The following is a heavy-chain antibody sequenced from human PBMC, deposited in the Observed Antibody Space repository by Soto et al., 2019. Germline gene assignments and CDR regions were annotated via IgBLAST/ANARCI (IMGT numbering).Heavy chain of an antibody. Sequence: GGSLRLSCAASGFTFSSYAMSWVRQAPGKGLEWVSAISGSGGSTYYADSVKGRFTISRDNSKNTLYLQMNSLRAEDTAVYYCAKDSAYCSGGSCLLYYFDYWGQGTLVTVSS. CDR2: ISGSGGST. CDR1: GFTFSSYA. V-gene: IGHV3-23*01. CDR3: AKDSAYCSGGSCLLYYFDY. J-gene: IGHJ4*02. D-gene: IGHD2-15*01.